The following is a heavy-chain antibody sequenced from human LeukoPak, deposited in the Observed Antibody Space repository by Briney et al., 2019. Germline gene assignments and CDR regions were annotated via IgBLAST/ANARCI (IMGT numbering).Heavy chain of an antibody. V-gene: IGHV1-18*01. Sequence: ASVKVSCRASGYTFTSYGISWVRQAPGQGLEWMGWISAYNGNTNYAQKLQGRVTMTTDTSTSTAYMELRSLRSDDTAVYYCARHDVVVVAATLFDYWGRGTLVTVSS. D-gene: IGHD2-15*01. CDR3: ARHDVVVVAATLFDY. CDR2: ISAYNGNT. CDR1: GYTFTSYG. J-gene: IGHJ4*02.